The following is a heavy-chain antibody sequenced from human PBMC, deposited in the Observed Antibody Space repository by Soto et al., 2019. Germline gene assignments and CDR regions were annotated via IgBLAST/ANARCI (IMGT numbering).Heavy chain of an antibody. CDR1: GFSFSYYA. D-gene: IGHD2-15*01. Sequence: QVHLVESGGGVVQPGRSLRLSCAASGFSFSYYAMHWVRQAPGKGLEWVAVIAYDGSKKYYADSVKGRFTISRDNSKNTLYLQMRSLRDEDTAVYYGASPYCSGGSCYHTEYFQHWGQGTLVTVSS. CDR2: IAYDGSKK. CDR3: ASPYCSGGSCYHTEYFQH. J-gene: IGHJ1*01. V-gene: IGHV3-30-3*01.